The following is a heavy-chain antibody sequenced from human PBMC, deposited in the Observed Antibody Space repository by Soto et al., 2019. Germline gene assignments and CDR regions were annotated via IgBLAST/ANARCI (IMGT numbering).Heavy chain of an antibody. D-gene: IGHD4-17*01. CDR3: ARIPNDYGDYMELDY. Sequence: ESLKISCKGSGYSFTSYWIGWVRQMPGKGLEWMGIIYPGDSDTRYSPSFQGQVTISADKSISTAYLQWSSLKASDTAMYYCARIPNDYGDYMELDYWGQGTLVTVSS. V-gene: IGHV5-51*01. CDR1: GYSFTSYW. CDR2: IYPGDSDT. J-gene: IGHJ4*02.